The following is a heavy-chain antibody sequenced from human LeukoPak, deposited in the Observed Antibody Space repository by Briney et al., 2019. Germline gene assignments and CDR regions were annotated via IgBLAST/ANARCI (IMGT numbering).Heavy chain of an antibody. V-gene: IGHV4-34*01. Sequence: SETLSLTCAVYGGSFSGYYWSWIRQPPGKGLEWIGEINHSGSTNYNPSLKSRVTISVDTSKNQFSLKLSSVTAADTAVYYCARTLSSWAPASDYWGQGTLVTVSS. CDR2: INHSGST. CDR1: GGSFSGYY. CDR3: ARTLSSWAPASDY. J-gene: IGHJ4*02. D-gene: IGHD6-13*01.